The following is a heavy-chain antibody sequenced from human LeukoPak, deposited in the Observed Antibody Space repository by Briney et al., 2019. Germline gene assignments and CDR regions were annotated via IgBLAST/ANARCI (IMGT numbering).Heavy chain of an antibody. J-gene: IGHJ3*02. CDR2: MYYSGST. V-gene: IGHV4-34*01. CDR3: ARLTTADAFDI. D-gene: IGHD3-22*01. CDR1: DGSFSGYY. Sequence: SETLSLTCAVYDGSFSGYYCSWIRQPPGKGLEWIGSMYYSGSTSYNPSLKSRVTISVDTSKNQFSLKLSSVTAADTAVYYCARLTTADAFDIWGQGTMVTVSS.